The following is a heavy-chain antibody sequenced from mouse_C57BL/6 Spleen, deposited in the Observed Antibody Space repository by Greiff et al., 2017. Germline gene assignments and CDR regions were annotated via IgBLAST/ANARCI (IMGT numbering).Heavy chain of an antibody. D-gene: IGHD1-1*01. J-gene: IGHJ4*01. Sequence: DVMLVESGGGLVKPGGSLKLSCAASGFTFSSYTMSWVRQTPEKRLEWVATISGGGGNTYYPDSVKGRFTISRDNAKNTLYLQMSSLRSEDTALYYCARRRYYYGSSSHAMDYWGQGTSVTVSS. V-gene: IGHV5-9*01. CDR2: ISGGGGNT. CDR3: ARRRYYYGSSSHAMDY. CDR1: GFTFSSYT.